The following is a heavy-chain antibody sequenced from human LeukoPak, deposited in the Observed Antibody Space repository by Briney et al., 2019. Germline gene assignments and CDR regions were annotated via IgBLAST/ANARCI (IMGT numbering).Heavy chain of an antibody. J-gene: IGHJ4*02. CDR3: AKDLISSGTTFSDY. Sequence: PGRSLRLSCAASGFTFSSYGMHWVRQAPGKGLEWVALISYDGSNKYNADSVKGRFTISRDNSKNTLYLQMNSLRPEDTAVYYCAKDLISSGTTFSDYWGQGTLVTVSS. D-gene: IGHD1-1*01. CDR2: ISYDGSNK. CDR1: GFTFSSYG. V-gene: IGHV3-30*18.